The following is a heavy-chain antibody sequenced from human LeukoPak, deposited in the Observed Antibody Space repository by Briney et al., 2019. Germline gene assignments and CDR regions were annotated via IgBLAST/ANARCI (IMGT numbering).Heavy chain of an antibody. Sequence: SQTLSLTCAISGDSSSSNSAALNWIRQSPSRGLEWLVRTYYRSNWYNDYAVSVKSRITINPDTSNNQFSLQLNSVTPEDTAAYYCARGSGVTPMRRLSTFDIWGQGAMVAVSS. CDR2: TYYRSNWYN. CDR3: ARGSGVTPMRRLSTFDI. D-gene: IGHD2-21*02. CDR1: GDSSSSNSAA. J-gene: IGHJ3*02. V-gene: IGHV6-1*01.